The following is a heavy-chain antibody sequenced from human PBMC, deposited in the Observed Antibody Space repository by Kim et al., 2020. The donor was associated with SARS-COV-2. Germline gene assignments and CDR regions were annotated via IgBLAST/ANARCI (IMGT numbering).Heavy chain of an antibody. CDR3: ARGGAVLRFLEWLSSYFDY. CDR1: GYTFSNYA. V-gene: IGHV1-3*01. J-gene: IGHJ4*02. CDR2: INAGSGNT. Sequence: PSVKVSCKASGYTFSNYAMHWVRQAPGQRLEWMGWINAGSGNTEYSQKFQGRLIITRDTSASTAYMELSSLRSEDTAVYYCARGGAVLRFLEWLSSYFDYWGQGTLVTVSS. D-gene: IGHD3-3*01.